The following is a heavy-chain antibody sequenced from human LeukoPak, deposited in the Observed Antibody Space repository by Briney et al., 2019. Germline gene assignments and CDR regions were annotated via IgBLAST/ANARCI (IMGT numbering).Heavy chain of an antibody. Sequence: PGGSLRLSCAASGFTFGSSCVSWVRQAPGKGPEGVSTFSRNGPDTYYADSVKGRFTIFRENSKNTLYLQMHSLRAEDKAVYYCAKGSLGSWYYFDYWGQGTLVTVSS. CDR2: FSRNGPDT. D-gene: IGHD6-13*01. J-gene: IGHJ4*02. CDR1: GFTFGSSC. V-gene: IGHV3-23*01. CDR3: AKGSLGSWYYFDY.